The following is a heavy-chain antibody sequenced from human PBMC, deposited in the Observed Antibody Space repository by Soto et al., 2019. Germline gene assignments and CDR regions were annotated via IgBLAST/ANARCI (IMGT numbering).Heavy chain of an antibody. J-gene: IGHJ6*02. CDR1: GDSVSSNRAA. CDR2: TYYRSKWYN. Sequence: TQTHSLSCALSGDSVSSNRAAWNWIRQSPSRGLEWLGRTYYRSKWYNDYAVSVKSRITINPDTSKNQFSLQLNSVTPEDTAVYYCARAPSAGIAVAGYYYSGMDVWGQGTTVTVTS. V-gene: IGHV6-1*01. D-gene: IGHD6-19*01. CDR3: ARAPSAGIAVAGYYYSGMDV.